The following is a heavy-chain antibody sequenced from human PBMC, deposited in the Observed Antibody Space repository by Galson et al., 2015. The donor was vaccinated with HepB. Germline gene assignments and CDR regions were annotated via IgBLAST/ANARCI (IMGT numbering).Heavy chain of an antibody. Sequence: ALRPSGAASGFTFSSYSMNWGRQAPGTGLEWVSYIDYSGTMYYADSVKGRFTISRDNAKNSLYLQMNSLRAEDTAFYYCVRDRWYAFDIWGQGTMVTVSS. D-gene: IGHD4-23*01. CDR3: VRDRWYAFDI. J-gene: IGHJ3*02. CDR2: IDYSGTM. V-gene: IGHV3-48*01. CDR1: GFTFSSYS.